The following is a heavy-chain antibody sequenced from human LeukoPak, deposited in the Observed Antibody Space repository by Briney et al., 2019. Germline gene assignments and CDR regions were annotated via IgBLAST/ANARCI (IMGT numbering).Heavy chain of an antibody. D-gene: IGHD2-15*01. Sequence: SETLSLTCAVSGDSISSSKWWSWVRQPPGKGLEWIGEIHHSGSTNYNPSLKSRVTMSVDKSKNQFSLKLNSVTAADTAVYFCARDPNCSGGDCYSDYWGQGTLVTVSS. CDR1: GDSISSSKW. CDR2: IHHSGST. J-gene: IGHJ4*02. V-gene: IGHV4-4*02. CDR3: ARDPNCSGGDCYSDY.